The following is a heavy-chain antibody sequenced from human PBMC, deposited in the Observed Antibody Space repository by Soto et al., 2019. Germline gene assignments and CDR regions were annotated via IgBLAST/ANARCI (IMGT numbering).Heavy chain of an antibody. CDR1: GYTFTSYG. D-gene: IGHD2-15*01. J-gene: IGHJ4*02. CDR2: ISAYNGNT. Sequence: QVQLVQSGAEVKKPGASVKVSCKTSGYTFTSYGISWVRQAPGQGLEWMGWISAYNGNTNYAQKLQGRVTMTTDTATSTAYMEPRSRRSDDTAVYYCATSNCSGGSCYSYYFDYWGQGTLVTVSS. CDR3: ATSNCSGGSCYSYYFDY. V-gene: IGHV1-18*01.